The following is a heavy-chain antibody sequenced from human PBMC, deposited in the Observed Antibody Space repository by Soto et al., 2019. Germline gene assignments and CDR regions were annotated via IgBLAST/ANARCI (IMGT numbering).Heavy chain of an antibody. CDR3: AKFFVETGSNSGWPWSFHY. CDR2: ISGSGGTT. V-gene: IGHV3-23*01. CDR1: GFTFSNYA. Sequence: EVQLLESGGGLVQPGGSLRLSCAASGFTFSNYAMRWVRQAPGQGLDWVSAISGSGGTTYYADSVKGRFTISRDNSKNTLFLQMNSLRAEDASVYYCAKFFVETGSNSGWPWSFHYWGQGTLVTVSS. D-gene: IGHD6-25*01. J-gene: IGHJ4*02.